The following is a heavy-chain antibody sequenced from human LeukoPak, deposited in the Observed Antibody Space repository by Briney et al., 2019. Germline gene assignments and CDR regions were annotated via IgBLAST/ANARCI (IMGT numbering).Heavy chain of an antibody. Sequence: GASVKVSCKVSGYTLTELSMHWVRQAPGQGLEWMGWINPNSGGTNYAQKFQGRVTMTRDTSISTAYMELSRLRSDDTAVYYCATTVTRPYNWFDPWGQGTLVTVSS. V-gene: IGHV1-2*02. CDR1: GYTLTELS. CDR2: INPNSGGT. CDR3: ATTVTRPYNWFDP. D-gene: IGHD4-17*01. J-gene: IGHJ5*02.